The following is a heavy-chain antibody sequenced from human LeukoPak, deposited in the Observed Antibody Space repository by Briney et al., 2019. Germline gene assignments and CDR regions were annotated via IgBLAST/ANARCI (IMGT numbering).Heavy chain of an antibody. Sequence: GGSLRLSCAATGFTFSSYSMNWVRQAPGRGLEWVSSISSSSSYIYYADSVKGRFTISRDNAKNSLYLQMNSLRAEDTAVYYCAIVGATIPLDYWGQGTLVTVSS. J-gene: IGHJ4*02. CDR3: AIVGATIPLDY. CDR2: ISSSSSYI. V-gene: IGHV3-21*01. CDR1: GFTFSSYS. D-gene: IGHD1-26*01.